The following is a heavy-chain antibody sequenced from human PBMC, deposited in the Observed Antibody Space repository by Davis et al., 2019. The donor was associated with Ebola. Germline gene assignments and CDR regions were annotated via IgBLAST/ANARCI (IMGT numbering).Heavy chain of an antibody. CDR3: AILSSRAAFDY. CDR1: GYTFTSYG. J-gene: IGHJ4*02. CDR2: ISAYNGNT. D-gene: IGHD2-15*01. V-gene: IGHV1-18*01. Sequence: ASSVKVSCKTSGYTFTSYGIRWVRPAPGQGLEWMGWISAYNGNTNYAQKLQGRVTMTTDTSTSTAYMELRSLRSDDTAVYYCAILSSRAAFDYWGQGTLVTVSS.